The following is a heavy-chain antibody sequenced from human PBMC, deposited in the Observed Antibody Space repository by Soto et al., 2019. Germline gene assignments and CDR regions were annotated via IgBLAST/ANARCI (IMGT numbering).Heavy chain of an antibody. V-gene: IGHV1-2*02. CDR1: GYTFTGYY. D-gene: IGHD3-3*01. Sequence: VKVSCKASGYTFTGYYMHWVRQAPGQGLEWMGWINPNSGGTNYAQKFQGRVTMTRDTSISTAYMELSRLRSDDTAVYYCARGGYYDFWSGYYTAYGMDVWGQGTTVTVSS. J-gene: IGHJ6*02. CDR2: INPNSGGT. CDR3: ARGGYYDFWSGYYTAYGMDV.